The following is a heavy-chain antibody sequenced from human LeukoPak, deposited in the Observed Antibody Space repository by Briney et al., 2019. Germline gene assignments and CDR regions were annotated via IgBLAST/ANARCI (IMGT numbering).Heavy chain of an antibody. CDR1: GDTFSSYA. D-gene: IGHD1-26*01. CDR3: AKLRGSSGSYEFDY. Sequence: GGSLRLSCAASGDTFSSYAMSWVRQAPGKGLEWVSTISGSGGSAYYAESVQGRFTISRDNSKNTLYLQMNSLSAEDTAIYYCAKLRGSSGSYEFDYWGQGTLVTVSS. V-gene: IGHV3-23*01. J-gene: IGHJ4*02. CDR2: ISGSGGSA.